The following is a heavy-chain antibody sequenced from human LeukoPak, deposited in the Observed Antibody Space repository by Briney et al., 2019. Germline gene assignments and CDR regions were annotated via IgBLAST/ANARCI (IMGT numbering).Heavy chain of an antibody. CDR2: INSDGSST. Sequence: PGGSLRLSCAASGFTFSSHWMHWVRQAPGKGLVWVSRINSDGSSTSYADSVKGRFTISRDNSKNTLYLQVNSLRAEDTAVYYCARVALAGTNYYHYYMAVWGKGTTVTVSS. D-gene: IGHD6-19*01. CDR1: GFTFSSHW. J-gene: IGHJ6*03. V-gene: IGHV3-74*01. CDR3: ARVALAGTNYYHYYMAV.